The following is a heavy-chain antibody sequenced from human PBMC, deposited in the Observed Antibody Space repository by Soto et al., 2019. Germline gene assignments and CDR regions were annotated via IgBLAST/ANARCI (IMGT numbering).Heavy chain of an antibody. CDR1: GFTFSSYA. CDR2: ISYDGSNK. V-gene: IGHV3-30-3*01. D-gene: IGHD2-21*02. CDR3: ARDTIPYCGGDCFYYFDY. J-gene: IGHJ4*02. Sequence: QVQLVESGGGVVQPGRSLRLSCAASGFTFSSYAMHWVRQAPGKGLEWVAVISYDGSNKYYADSVKGRFTISRDNSKNTLYLQMNSLRAEDTAVYYCARDTIPYCGGDCFYYFDYWGQGTLVTVSS.